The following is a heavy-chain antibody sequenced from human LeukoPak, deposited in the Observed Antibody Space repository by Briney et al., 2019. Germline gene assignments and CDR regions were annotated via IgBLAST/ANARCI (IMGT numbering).Heavy chain of an antibody. CDR1: GFTFSNYA. CDR2: ISGGGDST. D-gene: IGHD2-8*01. V-gene: IGHV3-23*01. CDR3: AKTPDYCTNGVCYTLHYFDY. Sequence: GGSLRLSCAASGFTFSNYAMTWVRQAPGKGLEWVSTISGGGDSTYYADSVRGRFTISRDDSKSTLYLQMNSLRAEDTAVYYCAKTPDYCTNGVCYTLHYFDYWGQGTLVTASS. J-gene: IGHJ4*02.